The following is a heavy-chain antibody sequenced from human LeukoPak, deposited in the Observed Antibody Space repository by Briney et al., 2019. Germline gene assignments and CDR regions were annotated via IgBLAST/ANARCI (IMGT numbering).Heavy chain of an antibody. D-gene: IGHD3-10*01. CDR2: IGGDSAST. J-gene: IGHJ3*02. CDR3: VKDLIVGDYYSSDNYYLPDAFDI. Sequence: PGGSLRLSCAASGFGFEDYVMHWVRQVPGKGLEWVAFIGGDSASTYYADSLKGRFTISRDNSYNSLYLQMDRLRIEDTALYYCVKDLIVGDYYSSDNYYLPDAFDIRGQGTMATVSS. V-gene: IGHV3-43*02. CDR1: GFGFEDYV.